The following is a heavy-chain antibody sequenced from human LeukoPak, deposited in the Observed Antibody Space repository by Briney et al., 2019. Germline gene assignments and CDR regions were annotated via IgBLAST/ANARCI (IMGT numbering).Heavy chain of an antibody. V-gene: IGHV4-34*01. CDR3: ASGWELPIDY. J-gene: IGHJ4*02. D-gene: IGHD1-26*01. Sequence: SETLSLTCAVYGGSFSGYYWSWIRQPPGKGLEWIGEINHSGSTNYNPSLKSRVTISVDTSKNQFSLKLSSVTAADTAVYYCASGWELPIDYWGQGTLVTVSS. CDR2: INHSGST. CDR1: GGSFSGYY.